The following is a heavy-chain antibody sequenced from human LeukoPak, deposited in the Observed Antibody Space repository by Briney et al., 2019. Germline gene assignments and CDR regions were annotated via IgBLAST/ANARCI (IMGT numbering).Heavy chain of an antibody. CDR2: IYGDGST. D-gene: IGHD3-10*01. V-gene: IGHV3-66*02. CDR3: ARDRAGTQAWVEFDP. J-gene: IGHJ5*02. Sequence: GGSLRLSCAASGFTVSNNYMSWVRQAPGRGLEWVSLIYGDGSTHYADSAKGRFTISRDNSKNTVYPQMNSLRVEDTAVYYCARDRAGTQAWVEFDPWGQGTLVTVSS. CDR1: GFTVSNNY.